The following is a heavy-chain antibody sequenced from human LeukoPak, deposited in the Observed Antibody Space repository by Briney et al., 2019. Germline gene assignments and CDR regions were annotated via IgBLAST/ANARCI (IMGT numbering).Heavy chain of an antibody. J-gene: IGHJ4*02. D-gene: IGHD5-18*01. CDR1: GFTFSTYW. Sequence: PGGSLRLPCAASGFTFSTYWMSWVRQAPGKGLEWVANIKQDGSAEYYVDSVKGRFTISRDNPKKSLYLQMNSLRAEDTAVYYCARGGNSYGPYFDIWGQGTLVTVSS. V-gene: IGHV3-7*01. CDR2: IKQDGSAE. CDR3: ARGGNSYGPYFDI.